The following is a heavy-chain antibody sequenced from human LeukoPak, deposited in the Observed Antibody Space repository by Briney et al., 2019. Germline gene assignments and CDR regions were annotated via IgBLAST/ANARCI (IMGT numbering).Heavy chain of an antibody. D-gene: IGHD5-24*01. Sequence: PSETLSLTCTVSGGSISSYYWSWIRQPPGKGLEWIAYVYNSGSTNYNPSLKSRVTISVDTSKNQFSLDLFTVTAADTAVYYCARVSRRDGYNWDYWGQGTLVTVSS. CDR3: ARVSRRDGYNWDY. CDR1: GGSISSYY. V-gene: IGHV4-59*08. J-gene: IGHJ4*02. CDR2: VYNSGST.